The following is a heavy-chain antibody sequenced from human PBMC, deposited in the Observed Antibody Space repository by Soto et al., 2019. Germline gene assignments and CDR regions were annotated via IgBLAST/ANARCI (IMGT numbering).Heavy chain of an antibody. D-gene: IGHD2-2*02. CDR1: GFTFSSYW. CDR3: ARQLLYHSSYYGMDV. CDR2: INSDGSST. Sequence: GGSLRLSCAASGFTFSSYWMHWVRQAPGKGLVWVSRINSDGSSTSYADSVKGRFTISRDNAKNTLYLQMNSLRAEDTAVYYCARQLLYHSSYYGMDVWGQGTTVTVSS. V-gene: IGHV3-74*01. J-gene: IGHJ6*02.